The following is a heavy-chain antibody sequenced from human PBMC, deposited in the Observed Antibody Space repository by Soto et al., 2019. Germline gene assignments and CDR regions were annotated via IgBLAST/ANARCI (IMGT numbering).Heavy chain of an antibody. J-gene: IGHJ6*02. Sequence: EVQLVESGGGLVQPGGSLRLSCAASGFTFSSYSINWVRQAPGKGLEWVSYISSSSTSIYYADSVKGRFTISRDNAKNSLYLQMNSLRDEDTAVYYCARVIVGATIPYYYYGMDVWGQGTTVTVSS. CDR3: ARVIVGATIPYYYYGMDV. CDR1: GFTFSSYS. CDR2: ISSSSTSI. V-gene: IGHV3-48*02. D-gene: IGHD1-26*01.